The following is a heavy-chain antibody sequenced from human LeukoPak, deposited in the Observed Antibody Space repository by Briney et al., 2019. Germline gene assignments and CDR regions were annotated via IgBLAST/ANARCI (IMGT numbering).Heavy chain of an antibody. V-gene: IGHV4-34*01. Sequence: KPSETLSLTCAGYGGSFSGYYWSWIRQPPGKGLEWIGEINQSESTNYNPSLKSRLTISVETSKNQFSLNLSSVTAADTAVYYCGRVGVRGVQHWGQGTLVTVSS. CDR3: GRVGVRGVQH. D-gene: IGHD2-21*01. CDR1: GGSFSGYY. J-gene: IGHJ1*01. CDR2: INQSEST.